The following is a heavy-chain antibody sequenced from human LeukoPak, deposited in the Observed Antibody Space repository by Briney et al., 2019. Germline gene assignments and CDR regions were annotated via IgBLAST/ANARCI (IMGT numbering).Heavy chain of an antibody. CDR3: ARAFLSDGGGTD. Sequence: GESLKISCKGSGYSFTNYWIGWVRQMPGKGLEWMGVIYCGDSGTRYNPSFQGQVTMSADKSTSTAHLQWSSLTASDTAMYYCARAFLSDGGGTDWGQGTLVTVSS. D-gene: IGHD3-16*01. V-gene: IGHV5-51*01. CDR2: IYCGDSGT. CDR1: GYSFTNYW. J-gene: IGHJ4*02.